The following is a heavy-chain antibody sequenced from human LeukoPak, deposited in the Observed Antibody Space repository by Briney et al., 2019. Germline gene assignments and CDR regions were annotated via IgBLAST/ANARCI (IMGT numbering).Heavy chain of an antibody. V-gene: IGHV3-48*01. D-gene: IGHD3-10*01. J-gene: IGHJ4*02. Sequence: GGSLRLSCAASGFTFSSYSMNWVRQAPGKGLEWVSYISSSSSTIYYADSVKGRFTISRDNAKNSLYLQMNSLRAEDTAVYYCAREASDTMVRGVHDYWGQGTLVTVSS. CDR1: GFTFSSYS. CDR3: AREASDTMVRGVHDY. CDR2: ISSSSSTI.